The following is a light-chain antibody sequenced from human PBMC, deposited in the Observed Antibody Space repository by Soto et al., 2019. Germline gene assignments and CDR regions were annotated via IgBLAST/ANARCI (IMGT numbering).Light chain of an antibody. V-gene: IGLV1-40*01. CDR3: QSYDSSLRYV. Sequence: QSVLTQPPSVSGAPGQRVAISCTGSSSNIGAGYDVHWYQQLPGTAPKLLIYGNSNRPSGVPDRFSGSKSGTSAYLAITGLQAEDEADYYCQSYDSSLRYVFGTGTKVTVL. CDR1: SSNIGAGYD. CDR2: GNS. J-gene: IGLJ1*01.